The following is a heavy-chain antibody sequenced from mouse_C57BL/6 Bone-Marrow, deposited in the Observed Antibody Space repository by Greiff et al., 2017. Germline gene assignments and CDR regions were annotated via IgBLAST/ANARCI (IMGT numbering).Heavy chain of an antibody. CDR3: TRNYDYDSWFAY. Sequence: EVQRVESGGGLVQPGGSMKLSCAASGFTFSDAWMDWVRQSPEKGLEWVAEIRNKANNHATYYAESVKGRFTISRDDSKSSVYLQMNSLRAEDTGIYYCTRNYDYDSWFAYWGQGTLVTVSA. CDR1: GFTFSDAW. CDR2: IRNKANNHAT. J-gene: IGHJ3*01. D-gene: IGHD2-4*01. V-gene: IGHV6-6*01.